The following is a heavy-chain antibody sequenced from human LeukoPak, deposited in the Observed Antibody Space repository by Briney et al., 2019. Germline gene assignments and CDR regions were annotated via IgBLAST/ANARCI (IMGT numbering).Heavy chain of an antibody. Sequence: GASVKVSCKASGYTFTGYYMHWVRQAPGQGLEWMGRINPNSGGTNYAQKFQGRVTMTRDTSISTAYMELSRLRSDDTAVYYCARDGGMAVRGVTPGYYYYGMDVWGQGTTVTVSS. CDR1: GYTFTGYY. CDR2: INPNSGGT. V-gene: IGHV1-2*06. D-gene: IGHD3-10*01. CDR3: ARDGGMAVRGVTPGYYYYGMDV. J-gene: IGHJ6*02.